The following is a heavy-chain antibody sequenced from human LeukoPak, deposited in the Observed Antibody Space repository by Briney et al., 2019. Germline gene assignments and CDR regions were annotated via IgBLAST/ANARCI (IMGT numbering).Heavy chain of an antibody. V-gene: IGHV3-21*04. CDR2: ISSSSSYI. CDR1: GFTFSSYS. D-gene: IGHD3-10*01. J-gene: IGHJ3*02. CDR3: AKDRFSLVRGGRFDI. Sequence: GGSLRLSCAASGFTFSSYSMNWVRQAPGKGLEWVSSISSSSSYIYYADSVKGRFTISRDNSKNTLYLQMNSLRAEDTAVYYCAKDRFSLVRGGRFDIWGQGTMVTVSS.